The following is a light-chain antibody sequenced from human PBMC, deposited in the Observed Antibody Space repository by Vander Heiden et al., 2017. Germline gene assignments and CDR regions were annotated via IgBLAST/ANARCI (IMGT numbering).Light chain of an antibody. CDR2: GAS. CDR1: QDVSTW. J-gene: IGKJ4*01. V-gene: IGKV1-8*01. Sequence: AVRMTQSPSSLSASTGDRVSITCRAIQDVSTWLAWYQQKPGKAPKLLIYGASTLHSGVPSRFSGSGSGTDFTLTISWLQSEDFATYYCQQYFSYPPAFGGGTKVEIK. CDR3: QQYFSYPPA.